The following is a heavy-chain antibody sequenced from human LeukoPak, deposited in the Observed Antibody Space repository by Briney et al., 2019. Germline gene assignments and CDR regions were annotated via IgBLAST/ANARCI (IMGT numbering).Heavy chain of an antibody. V-gene: IGHV3-7*04. Sequence: PGGSLRLSCAASGFTISNYWMNWVRQAPGEGLESVANINQDGTVEHYVDSVKGRFTISRDNAKNSLYLQMNTLRAEDTAVYYCARDCCASGSLDYWGQGALVTVSS. J-gene: IGHJ4*02. CDR1: GFTISNYW. CDR3: ARDCCASGSLDY. D-gene: IGHD3-10*01. CDR2: INQDGTVE.